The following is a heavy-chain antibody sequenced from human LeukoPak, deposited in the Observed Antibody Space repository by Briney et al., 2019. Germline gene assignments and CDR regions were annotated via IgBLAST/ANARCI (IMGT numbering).Heavy chain of an antibody. J-gene: IGHJ4*02. CDR2: IKQDGSEK. V-gene: IGHV3-7*01. CDR3: ARDETDGYNRDRGFDY. D-gene: IGHD5-24*01. Sequence: GGSLRLSCAASGFTFSSYWMSWVRQAPGEGLEWVANIKQDGSEKYYVDSVKGRFTISRDNAKNSLYLQMNSLRAEDTAVYYCARDETDGYNRDRGFDYWGQGTLVTVSS. CDR1: GFTFSSYW.